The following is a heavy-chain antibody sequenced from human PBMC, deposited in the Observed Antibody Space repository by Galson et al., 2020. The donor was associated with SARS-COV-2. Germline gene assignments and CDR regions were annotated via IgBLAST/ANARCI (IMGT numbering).Heavy chain of an antibody. D-gene: IGHD3-3*01. J-gene: IGHJ3*02. CDR2: LNAGNGNT. CDR1: GYTFTSYA. CDR3: AREHDSWSCYAFDI. V-gene: IGHV1-3*01. Sequence: ASVKISCKPSGYTFTSYAIQCVRQDPGQRHEWMGWLNAGNGNTKYSQKFQGRVTINRDTSASIAYMELSSLTSEDTAVYYCAREHDSWSCYAFDIWGQGTMVTVSS.